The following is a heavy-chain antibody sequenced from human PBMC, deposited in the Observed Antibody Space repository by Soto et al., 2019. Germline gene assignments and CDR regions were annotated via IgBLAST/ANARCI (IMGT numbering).Heavy chain of an antibody. D-gene: IGHD3-3*01. J-gene: IGHJ2*01. CDR3: ARDSGSMKFFGVLIPTHWYFDL. CDR2: ISGRGGVT. Sequence: GGSLRLSCAASGFSFNSYAMGWVRQAPGKGLDWVSAISGRGGVTHYADSGKGRFTVSRDDPKNTLYLQMNSLRPEDTAIYYCARDSGSMKFFGVLIPTHWYFDLWGRGTLVTVSS. CDR1: GFSFNSYA. V-gene: IGHV3-23*01.